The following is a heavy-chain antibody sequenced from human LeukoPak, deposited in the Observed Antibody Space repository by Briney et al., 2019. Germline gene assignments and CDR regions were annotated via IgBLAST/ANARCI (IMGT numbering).Heavy chain of an antibody. J-gene: IGHJ3*02. V-gene: IGHV4-4*02. CDR3: ARDLTRPRGTFDI. CDR2: VYHSGST. CDR1: GGSISSNNW. D-gene: IGHD6-6*01. Sequence: SGTLSLTCAVSGGSISSNNWWSWVRQPPGKGLEWIGEVYHSGSTSYNPSLLSRVTISVDKSKNQFSLEMRSVTAADTAVYYCARDLTRPRGTFDIWGQGTMVTVSS.